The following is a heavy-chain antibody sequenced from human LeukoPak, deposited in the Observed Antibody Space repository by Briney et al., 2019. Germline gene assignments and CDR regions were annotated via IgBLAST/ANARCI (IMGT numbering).Heavy chain of an antibody. CDR3: AKDKRAVAGRGGDYYFDY. CDR1: GFTFSSYG. V-gene: IGHV3-30*02. Sequence: VGSLRLPCAASGFTFSSYGMHWVRQAPGKGLEWVAVIRYDGSNKYYADSVKGRFTISRDNSKNTLYLQMNSLRAEDTAVYYCAKDKRAVAGRGGDYYFDYWGQGTLVTVSS. CDR2: IRYDGSNK. J-gene: IGHJ4*02. D-gene: IGHD6-19*01.